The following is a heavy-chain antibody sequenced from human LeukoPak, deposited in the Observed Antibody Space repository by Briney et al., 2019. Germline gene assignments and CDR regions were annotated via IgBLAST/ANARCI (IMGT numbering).Heavy chain of an antibody. D-gene: IGHD1-26*01. V-gene: IGHV3-23*01. CDR1: GFTFSSYA. Sequence: GGSLRLSCAASGFTFSSYAMSWVRQAPGKGLEWVSAISGSGGSTYYADSVKGRFTISRDNSKNTLYLQMNSLRAEDTAVYYCARDLSGSYHNWFDPWGQGTLVTVSS. CDR2: ISGSGGST. J-gene: IGHJ5*02. CDR3: ARDLSGSYHNWFDP.